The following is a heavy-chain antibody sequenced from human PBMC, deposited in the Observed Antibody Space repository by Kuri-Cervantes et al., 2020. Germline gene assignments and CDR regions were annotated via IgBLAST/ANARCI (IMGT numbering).Heavy chain of an antibody. CDR3: ARGVEGFLDYFNY. Sequence: ESLKISCAVYGGSFSGYYWSWIRQPPGKGLEWIGEINHSESTNYNPSLKSRVTISVDTSKNQFSLKLSSVTAADTAVYYCARGVEGFLDYFNYWGQGTLVTVSS. CDR2: INHSEST. D-gene: IGHD2-15*01. V-gene: IGHV4-34*01. CDR1: GGSFSGYY. J-gene: IGHJ4*02.